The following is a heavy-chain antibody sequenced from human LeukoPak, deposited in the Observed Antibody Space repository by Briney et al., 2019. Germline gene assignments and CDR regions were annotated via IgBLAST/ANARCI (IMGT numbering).Heavy chain of an antibody. CDR1: GFTFSSYA. V-gene: IGHV3-23*01. CDR3: AKEGSYPNDAFDI. J-gene: IGHJ3*02. Sequence: PGGALRLSCAASGFTFSSYAMSWVRQAAGKGLEWVSAISGSGGSTYYADSVKGRFTISRDNSKNTLYLQMNSLRAEDTAVYYCAKEGSYPNDAFDIWGQGTMVTVSS. CDR2: ISGSGGST.